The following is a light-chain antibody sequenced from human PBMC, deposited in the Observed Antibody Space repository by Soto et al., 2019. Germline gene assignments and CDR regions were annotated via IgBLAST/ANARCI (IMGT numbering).Light chain of an antibody. CDR2: DVS. Sequence: QSALTQPASVSGSPGQSITISCTGTSSDVGGYNYVSWYQQHPGKAPKFLIYDVSSRPSGVSNRFSGSKSGNTASLTISGLQTEDEADYYCFSYSSSNTLRYVFGTGTKVTVL. V-gene: IGLV2-14*01. CDR1: SSDVGGYNY. J-gene: IGLJ1*01. CDR3: FSYSSSNTLRYV.